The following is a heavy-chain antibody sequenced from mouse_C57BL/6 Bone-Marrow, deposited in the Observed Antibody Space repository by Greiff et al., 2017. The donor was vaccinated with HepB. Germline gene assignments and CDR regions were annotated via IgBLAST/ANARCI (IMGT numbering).Heavy chain of an antibody. V-gene: IGHV5-6*01. CDR1: GFTFSSYG. CDR3: ARHVTRGLRYFDY. CDR2: ISSGGSYT. D-gene: IGHD1-1*01. J-gene: IGHJ2*01. Sequence: EVQLVESGGDLVKPGGSLKLSCAASGFTFSSYGMSWVRQTPDKRLEWVATISSGGSYTYYPDSVKGRFTISRDNAKNTLYLQMSSLKSEDTAMYYCARHVTRGLRYFDYWGQGTTLTVSS.